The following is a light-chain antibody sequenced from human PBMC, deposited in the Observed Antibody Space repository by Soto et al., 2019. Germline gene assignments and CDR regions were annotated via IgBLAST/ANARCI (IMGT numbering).Light chain of an antibody. Sequence: DIQLTNPPSSLSLSVGDRATITCRTRQSITSNLNGFQQKPGKAPKLLIYAASSLQRGAPSRLSGSGSGTDFTLTISSLQPEDFATDYCQQSYSTPRTFGQGTKVEIK. V-gene: IGKV1-39*01. CDR2: AAS. CDR3: QQSYSTPRT. J-gene: IGKJ1*01. CDR1: QSITSN.